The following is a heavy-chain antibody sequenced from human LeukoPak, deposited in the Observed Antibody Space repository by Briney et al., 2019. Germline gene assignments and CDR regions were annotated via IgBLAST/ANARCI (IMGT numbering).Heavy chain of an antibody. CDR1: GGSFSGYY. V-gene: IGHV4-34*01. D-gene: IGHD2-15*01. CDR2: INHSGST. J-gene: IGHJ5*02. CDR3: ARPWWGRWFDP. Sequence: SETLSLTCAVYGGSFSGYYWSWIRQPPGKGLEWIGEINHSGSTNYNPSLKSRVTISVDTSKNQFSLKLSSVTAADTAVYHCARPWWGRWFDPWGQGTLVTVSS.